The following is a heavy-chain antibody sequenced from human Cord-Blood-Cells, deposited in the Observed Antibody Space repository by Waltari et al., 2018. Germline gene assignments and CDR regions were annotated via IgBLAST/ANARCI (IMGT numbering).Heavy chain of an antibody. J-gene: IGHJ4*02. CDR1: GFTVSSHY. CDR2: IYSGGST. V-gene: IGHV3-53*02. Sequence: VQLVATGGGLIQPGGSLRLSCAASGFTVSSHYMSCVRQAPGKGLEWVSVIYSGGSTYYADSVKGRFTISRDNSKNTLYLQMNSLRAEDTAVYYCARATNWGSHCDYWGQGTLVTVSS. CDR3: ARATNWGSHCDY. D-gene: IGHD7-27*01.